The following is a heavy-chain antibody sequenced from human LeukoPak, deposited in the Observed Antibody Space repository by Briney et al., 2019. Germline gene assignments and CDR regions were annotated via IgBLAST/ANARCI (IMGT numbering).Heavy chain of an antibody. CDR3: AKGGGPYNLPTDY. D-gene: IGHD1-1*01. CDR2: ISSNGGST. Sequence: GGSLRLSCSASGFTLSSYAMYWVRQAPGKGLEYVSAISSNGGSTNYADSVKGRFTISRDSSKNTLYLQMNSLRSEDTAVYYCAKGGGPYNLPTDYWGQGTLVTVSS. V-gene: IGHV3-64*04. J-gene: IGHJ4*02. CDR1: GFTLSSYA.